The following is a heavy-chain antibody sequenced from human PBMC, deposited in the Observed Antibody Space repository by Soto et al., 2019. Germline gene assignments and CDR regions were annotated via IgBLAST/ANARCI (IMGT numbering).Heavy chain of an antibody. J-gene: IGHJ6*02. CDR3: AIDRYYYDRIGYYYYYYGMDY. CDR2: ISAYNGNT. D-gene: IGHD3-22*01. CDR1: GYTFTSYG. Sequence: QVQLVQSGAEVKKPGASVKVSCKASGYTFTSYGISWVRQAPGQGLEWMGWISAYNGNTNYAQKLQGRVTLTTDTSTITAYLERRRLRSVDTAVYYCAIDRYYYDRIGYYYYYYGMDYWGQGTTVTVSS. V-gene: IGHV1-18*01.